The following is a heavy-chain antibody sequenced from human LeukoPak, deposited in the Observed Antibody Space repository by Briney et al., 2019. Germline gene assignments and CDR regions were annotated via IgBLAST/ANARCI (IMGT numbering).Heavy chain of an antibody. D-gene: IGHD3-22*01. V-gene: IGHV4-59*01. Sequence: SETLSLTCTVSGGSISSYYWSWIRQPPGKGLEWIGYIYYSGSTNYNPSLKSRVTISVDTSKNQFSLKLSSVTAADTAVYYCARVADTSGYYYGLEYYFDYWGQGTLVTVSS. J-gene: IGHJ4*02. CDR2: IYYSGST. CDR1: GGSISSYY. CDR3: ARVADTSGYYYGLEYYFDY.